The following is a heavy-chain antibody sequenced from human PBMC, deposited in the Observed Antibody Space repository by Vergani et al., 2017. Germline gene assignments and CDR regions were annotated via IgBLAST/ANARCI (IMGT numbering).Heavy chain of an antibody. D-gene: IGHD4-11*01. J-gene: IGHJ6*03. CDR1: GYSISSGYY. CDR2: IYHSGST. Sequence: QVQLQESGPGLVKPSETLSLTCTVSGYSISSGYYWGWIRQPPGKGLEWIGSIYHSGSTNYNPSLKSRVTISVDTSKNQFSLKLSSVTAADTAVYYCARGLRYSNYYYYYYMDVWGKGTTVTVSS. V-gene: IGHV4-38-2*02. CDR3: ARGLRYSNYYYYYYMDV.